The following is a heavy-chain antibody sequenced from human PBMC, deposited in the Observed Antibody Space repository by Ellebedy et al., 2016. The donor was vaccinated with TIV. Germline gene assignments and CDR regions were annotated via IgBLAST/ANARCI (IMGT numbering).Heavy chain of an antibody. Sequence: AASVKVSCKASGDTFSGSALSAISWVRQAPGQGLEWMGGIIPPFNIANYAQKFQGRVTITADESTSTAYMELRSLRSDDTAVYYCVRADWNPAYWGQGILVTVSS. CDR1: GDTFSGSA. J-gene: IGHJ4*02. D-gene: IGHD1-1*01. CDR3: VRADWNPAY. V-gene: IGHV1-69*13. CDR2: IIPPFNIA.